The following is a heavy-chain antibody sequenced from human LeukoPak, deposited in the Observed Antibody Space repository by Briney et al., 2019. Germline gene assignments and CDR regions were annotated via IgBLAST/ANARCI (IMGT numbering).Heavy chain of an antibody. CDR2: IYSTGST. CDR3: ARGVGLKYYFDS. Sequence: PSETLSLTCTVSGDGIHNFYCNWIRQPAGKGLEWIERIYSTGSTNYNPSLRSRVTMSVDTSKNQFSLKLSSVAAADTAIYYCARGVGLKYYFDSWGQGTLVTVSS. J-gene: IGHJ4*02. V-gene: IGHV4-4*07. CDR1: GDGIHNFY. D-gene: IGHD3-16*01.